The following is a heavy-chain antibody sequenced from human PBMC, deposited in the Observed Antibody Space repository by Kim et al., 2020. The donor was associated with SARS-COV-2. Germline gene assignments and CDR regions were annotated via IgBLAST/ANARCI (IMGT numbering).Heavy chain of an antibody. J-gene: IGHJ6*01. CDR2: AYYIGNT. CDR1: GGSLSSSSYY. V-gene: IGHV4-39*01. Sequence: SETLSLTCTVSGGSLSSSSYYWGWIRQPPGKGLEWIGTAYYIGNTYYNPSLKSRVTISVDTSKNQFSLKLGSVTAADTAVYYRARHQRYSSSWYVAFYY. D-gene: IGHD6-13*01. CDR3: ARHQRYSSSWYVAFYY.